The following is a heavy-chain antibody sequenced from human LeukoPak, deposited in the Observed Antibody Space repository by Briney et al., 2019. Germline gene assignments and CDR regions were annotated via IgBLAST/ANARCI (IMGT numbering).Heavy chain of an antibody. J-gene: IGHJ4*02. V-gene: IGHV4-39*07. D-gene: IGHD1-26*01. CDR3: ARGRIGGSYDGY. CDR2: IYHSGST. CDR1: GGSISSSSYY. Sequence: SETLSLTCTVSGGSISSSSYYWGWIRQPPGKGLEWIGSIYHSGSTYYNPSLKSRVTISVDTSKNQFSLKLSSVTAADTAVYYCARGRIGGSYDGYWGQGTLVIVSS.